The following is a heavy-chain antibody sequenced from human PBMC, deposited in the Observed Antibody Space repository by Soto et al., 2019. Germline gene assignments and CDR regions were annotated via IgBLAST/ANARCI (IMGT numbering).Heavy chain of an antibody. Sequence: QVQLVESGGGVVQPGRSLRLSCAASGFTFSSYAMHWVRQAPGKGLEWVTVISSDGNNKYYTDSVKGRFTISRDNSKNTLYLQMNSLRDEDTAVYYCARDAYDSSGYLFDNWGQGTLVTVSS. CDR3: ARDAYDSSGYLFDN. CDR2: ISSDGNNK. J-gene: IGHJ4*02. D-gene: IGHD3-22*01. CDR1: GFTFSSYA. V-gene: IGHV3-30-3*01.